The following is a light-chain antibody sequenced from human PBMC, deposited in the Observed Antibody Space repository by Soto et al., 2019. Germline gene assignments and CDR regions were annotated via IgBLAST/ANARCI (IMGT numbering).Light chain of an antibody. CDR1: QSVSRN. CDR3: QQYYHWPRT. Sequence: DMVLTQSPATLSVSPGERATLSCRASQSVSRNLAWYQQKPGQAPRLLIFGASTRATGIPARFSGSGSGTDFNLTTTSLQSEDFAVYYCQQYYHWPRTFGQGTKVDIK. J-gene: IGKJ1*01. CDR2: GAS. V-gene: IGKV3-15*01.